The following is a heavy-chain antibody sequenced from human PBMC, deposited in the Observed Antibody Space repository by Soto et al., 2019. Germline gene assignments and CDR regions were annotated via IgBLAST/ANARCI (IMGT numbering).Heavy chain of an antibody. D-gene: IGHD3-22*01. J-gene: IGHJ4*02. V-gene: IGHV4-30-4*01. CDR3: ASADSSGYSYFDY. Sequence: PSETLSLTCTFSGGSISSGDYYWSWIRQPPGTSLEWIGYIYYSGSTYYNPSLESRVTISVDTSKNQFSLKLSSVTAADTAVYYCASADSSGYSYFDYWGQGSLDTVSS. CDR1: GGSISSGDYY. CDR2: IYYSGST.